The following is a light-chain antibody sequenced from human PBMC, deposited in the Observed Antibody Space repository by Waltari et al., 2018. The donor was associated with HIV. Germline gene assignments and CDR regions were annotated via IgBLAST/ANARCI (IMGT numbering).Light chain of an antibody. Sequence: DIQMTQSPSSVSAPVGDRVTITCRASQGISSWLAWYQQKPGKPPKLLIYAASSLQSGDPARFSGSGSGTDVNLTISSLPHEDSATYYCQQANSFPINFGQGTRLEIK. CDR2: AAS. CDR3: QQANSFPIN. V-gene: IGKV1D-12*01. CDR1: QGISSW. J-gene: IGKJ5*01.